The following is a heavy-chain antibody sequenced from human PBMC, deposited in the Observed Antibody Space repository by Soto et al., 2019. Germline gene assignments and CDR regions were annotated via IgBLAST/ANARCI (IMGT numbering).Heavy chain of an antibody. D-gene: IGHD2-15*01. CDR1: GYSFTSYW. CDR2: IYPGDSDT. Sequence: GESLKISCKGSGYSFTSYWIGWVRQMPGKGLEWMGIIYPGDSDTRYSPSFQGQVTISADKSISTAYLQWSSLKASDTAMYYCARRRYCSGGSCQFGIIDDAFDIWGQGTMVTVSS. CDR3: ARRRYCSGGSCQFGIIDDAFDI. J-gene: IGHJ3*02. V-gene: IGHV5-51*01.